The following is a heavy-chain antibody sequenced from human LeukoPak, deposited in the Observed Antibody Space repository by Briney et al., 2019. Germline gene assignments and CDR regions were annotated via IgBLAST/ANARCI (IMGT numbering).Heavy chain of an antibody. CDR1: GYTFTSYH. J-gene: IGHJ4*02. V-gene: IGHV1-46*01. Sequence: ASVKVSCKASGYTFTSYHMHWVRQAPGQGLEWMGIINPSGGTTNYAQKFRGRVTMTRDMSTSTVYMELSSLRSEDTAVYYCASGDRYSSGYVFGVRWGQGTLVTVSS. D-gene: IGHD3-22*01. CDR3: ASGDRYSSGYVFGVR. CDR2: INPSGGTT.